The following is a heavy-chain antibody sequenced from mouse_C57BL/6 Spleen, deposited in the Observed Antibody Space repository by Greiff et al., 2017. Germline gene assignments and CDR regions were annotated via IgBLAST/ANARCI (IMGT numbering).Heavy chain of an antibody. J-gene: IGHJ3*01. CDR1: GYAFSSYW. CDR2: IYPGDGDT. V-gene: IGHV1-80*01. CDR3: ARWGLGAWFAY. D-gene: IGHD2-4*01. Sequence: QVQLKESGAELVKPGASVKISCKASGYAFSSYWMNWVKQRPGKGLEWIGQIYPGDGDTNYNGKFKGKATLTADKSSSTAYMQLSSLTSEDSSVYFCARWGLGAWFAYRGQGTLVTVSA.